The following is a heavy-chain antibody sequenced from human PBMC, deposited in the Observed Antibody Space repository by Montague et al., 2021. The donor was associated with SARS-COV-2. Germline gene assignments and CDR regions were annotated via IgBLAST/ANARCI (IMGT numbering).Heavy chain of an antibody. D-gene: IGHD4-17*01. CDR3: ARGRTVTTFYYYYYYGMDV. CDR2: INHSGST. J-gene: IGHJ6*04. V-gene: IGHV4-34*01. CDR1: GGSLSGYY. Sequence: SETLSLTCAVYGGSLSGYYWSWIRQPPGKGLEWIGEINHSGSTNYNPSLKSRVTISVDTSKNQFSLKLSSVTAADTAVYYCARGRTVTTFYYYYYYGMDVWGTGSPVSVFS.